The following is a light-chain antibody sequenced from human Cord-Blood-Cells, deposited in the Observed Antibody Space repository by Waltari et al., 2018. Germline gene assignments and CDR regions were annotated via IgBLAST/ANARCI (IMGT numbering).Light chain of an antibody. Sequence: DIQMTQSPSSLSATEGDRVTITCRASQSISSYLNWYQQKPGKAPKLLIYAASSLQSGVPSRFSGSGSGTDFTLTISSLQPEDFATYYCQQSYSTPRTFXQGTKXEIX. V-gene: IGKV1-39*01. J-gene: IGKJ1*01. CDR3: QQSYSTPRT. CDR2: AAS. CDR1: QSISSY.